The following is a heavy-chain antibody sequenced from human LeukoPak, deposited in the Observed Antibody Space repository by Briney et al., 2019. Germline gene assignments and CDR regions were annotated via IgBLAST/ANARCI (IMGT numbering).Heavy chain of an antibody. Sequence: SETLSLTCTVSGGSISSSSYYWGWIRQPPGKGLEWIGSIYYSGSTYYNPSLKSRVTISVDTSKNQFSLKLSSGTAADTAVYYCARSGGNYCSGGSCYSGWFDPWGQGTLVTVSS. CDR3: ARSGGNYCSGGSCYSGWFDP. D-gene: IGHD2-15*01. V-gene: IGHV4-39*07. CDR2: IYYSGST. CDR1: GGSISSSSYY. J-gene: IGHJ5*02.